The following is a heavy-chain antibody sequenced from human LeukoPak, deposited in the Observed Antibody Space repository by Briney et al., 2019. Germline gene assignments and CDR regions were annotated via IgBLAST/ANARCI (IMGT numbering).Heavy chain of an antibody. V-gene: IGHV3-23*01. D-gene: IGHD3-22*01. CDR1: GFTFSSYA. Sequence: GGSLRLSCAASGFTFSSYAMSWVRQAPGKGLEWVSAISGSGGSTYYADSVKGRFTISRDNSKNTLYLQMNSLRAEDTAVYYCAKDLWYDSSGYYFSYFDDWGQGTLVTVSS. J-gene: IGHJ4*02. CDR2: ISGSGGST. CDR3: AKDLWYDSSGYYFSYFDD.